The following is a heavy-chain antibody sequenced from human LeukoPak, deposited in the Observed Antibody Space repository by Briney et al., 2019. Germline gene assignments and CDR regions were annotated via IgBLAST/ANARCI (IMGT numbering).Heavy chain of an antibody. Sequence: PGGSLRLSCAASGFTFNTYGMSWVRQAPGKGLEWVSGISGSGGATYYADSVKGRFTISRDNSKNTLYLQMNSLRAEDTAVYYCASPYYYASGSFDVWGQGTLVTVSS. CDR3: ASPYYYASGSFDV. D-gene: IGHD3-10*01. CDR2: ISGSGGAT. CDR1: GFTFNTYG. V-gene: IGHV3-23*01. J-gene: IGHJ4*02.